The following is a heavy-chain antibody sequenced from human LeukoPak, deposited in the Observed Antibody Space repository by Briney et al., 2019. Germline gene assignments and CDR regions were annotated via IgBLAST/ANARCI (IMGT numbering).Heavy chain of an antibody. CDR2: IKNDGTTT. J-gene: IGHJ4*02. Sequence: PGGSLRLSCTASGFSIRNYWMHWVRQAPGKGLVWVSRIKNDGTTTTYADSVEGRFTISRDNAKNTVYLQMGSLRGEDTGVYYCATDAAGLEYWGQGTLVTVSS. CDR1: GFSIRNYW. D-gene: IGHD1-14*01. V-gene: IGHV3-74*01. CDR3: ATDAAGLEY.